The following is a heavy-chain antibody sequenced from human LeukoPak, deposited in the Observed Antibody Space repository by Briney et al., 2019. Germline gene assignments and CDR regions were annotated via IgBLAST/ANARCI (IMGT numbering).Heavy chain of an antibody. CDR2: IYYSGST. D-gene: IGHD5-12*01. Sequence: TASETLSLTCTVAGRSISSCYGSWIRQPPGEGLEWIGYIYYSGSTNYNPSLKSRVTISVDTSKNQFSLKLSSVTAADTAVYYCARGEYGYGPYYMDVWGKGTTVTVSS. V-gene: IGHV4-59*01. CDR3: ARGEYGYGPYYMDV. CDR1: GRSISSCY. J-gene: IGHJ6*03.